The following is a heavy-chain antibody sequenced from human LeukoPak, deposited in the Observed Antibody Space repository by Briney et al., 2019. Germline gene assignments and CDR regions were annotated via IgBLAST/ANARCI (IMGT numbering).Heavy chain of an antibody. V-gene: IGHV3-23*01. D-gene: IGHD6-13*01. CDR1: GFTFSSYA. CDR2: IGGSGGST. CDR3: AKDFPTRGAAAGTHFFDH. Sequence: TGGSLRLSCAVSGFTFSSYAMSWVRQAPGKGLEWVSGIGGSGGSTYYADSVKGRFTISRDNSKNMLYLQMNSLRAGDTAVYYCAKDFPTRGAAAGTHFFDHWGQGTLVTVSS. J-gene: IGHJ4*02.